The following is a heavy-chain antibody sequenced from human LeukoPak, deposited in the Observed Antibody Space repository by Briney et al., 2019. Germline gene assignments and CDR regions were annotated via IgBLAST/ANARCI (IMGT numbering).Heavy chain of an antibody. CDR1: GFTFSSYS. CDR2: VGISSGNT. D-gene: IGHD2-2*01. CDR3: ARDTKYAFDN. V-gene: IGHV3-48*01. J-gene: IGHJ4*02. Sequence: SGGSLRLSCAASGFTFSSYSMNWVRQAPGKGLEWISYVGISSGNTKYADSVKGRFTISGDKAKNSVYLQMNSRRVEDTAVYYCARDTKYAFDNWGQGTLVTVSS.